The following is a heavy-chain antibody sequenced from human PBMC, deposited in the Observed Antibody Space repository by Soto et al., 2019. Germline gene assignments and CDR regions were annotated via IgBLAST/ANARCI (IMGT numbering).Heavy chain of an antibody. Sequence: QVQLVESGGGVVQPGRSLRLSCAASGFTFSSYGMHWVRQAPGKGLEWVAVISYDGSNKYYADSVKGRFTISRDNSKNTLYLQMNSLRAEDTAVYYCAKDELLWFGELPLWGQETLVTVSS. V-gene: IGHV3-30*18. CDR2: ISYDGSNK. J-gene: IGHJ4*02. D-gene: IGHD3-10*01. CDR1: GFTFSSYG. CDR3: AKDELLWFGELPL.